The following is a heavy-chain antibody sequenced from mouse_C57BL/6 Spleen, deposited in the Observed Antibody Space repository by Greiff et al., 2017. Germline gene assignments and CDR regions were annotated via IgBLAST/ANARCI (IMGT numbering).Heavy chain of an antibody. D-gene: IGHD4-1*01. Sequence: QVQLQQPGAELVRPGSSVKLSCKASGYTFTSYWMHWVKQRPIQGLEWIGNIDPSDSETHYNQKFKDKATLTVDKYSSTAYMQRSSLTSEDSAVYYCARWDFAYWGQGTLVTVSA. V-gene: IGHV1-52*01. CDR3: ARWDFAY. CDR2: IDPSDSET. J-gene: IGHJ3*01. CDR1: GYTFTSYW.